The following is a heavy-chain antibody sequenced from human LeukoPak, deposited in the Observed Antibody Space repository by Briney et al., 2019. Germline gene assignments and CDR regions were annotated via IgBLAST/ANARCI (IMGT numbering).Heavy chain of an antibody. V-gene: IGHV3-23*01. Sequence: GGSLRLSCAASGFTFSSYAMSWVRQAPGKGVGWVSAISGSGGSTYYADSVKGRFTISRDNSKNTLYLQMNSLRAEDTAVYYCARRVDTAMVEFDYWGQGTLVTVSS. CDR2: ISGSGGST. D-gene: IGHD5-18*01. J-gene: IGHJ4*02. CDR3: ARRVDTAMVEFDY. CDR1: GFTFSSYA.